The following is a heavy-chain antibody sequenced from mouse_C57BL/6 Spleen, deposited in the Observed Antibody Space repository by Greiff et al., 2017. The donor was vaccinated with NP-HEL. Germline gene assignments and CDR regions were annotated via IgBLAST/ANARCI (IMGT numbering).Heavy chain of an antibody. J-gene: IGHJ2*01. V-gene: IGHV1-42*01. D-gene: IGHD1-1*02. CDR3: ARGWWDDY. CDR1: GYSFTGYY. CDR2: INPSTGGT. Sequence: EVQLQQSGPELVKPGASVKISCKASGYSFTGYYMNWVKQSPEKSLEWIGEINPSTGGTTYNQKFKAKATLTVDKSSSTAYMQLKSLTSEDSAVYYCARGWWDDYWGQGTTLTVSS.